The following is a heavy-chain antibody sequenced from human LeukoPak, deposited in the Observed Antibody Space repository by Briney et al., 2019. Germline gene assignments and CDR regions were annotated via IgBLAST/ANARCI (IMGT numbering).Heavy chain of an antibody. CDR2: IYPGDSDS. CDR1: GSPFSSYW. D-gene: IGHD5-24*01. CDR3: ARHVNAVEMATSLDY. J-gene: IGHJ4*02. V-gene: IGHV5-51*01. Sequence: GESLKTSCKGSGSPFSSYWIGWGRQLPGKGLEWMAIIYPGDSDSRYSPPFQGQVTISADKTISTAYLQWSSLKASDTAMYYCARHVNAVEMATSLDYWGQGTLVTVSS.